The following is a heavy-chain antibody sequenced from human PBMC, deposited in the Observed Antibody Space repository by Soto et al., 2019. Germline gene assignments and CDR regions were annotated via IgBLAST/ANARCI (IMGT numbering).Heavy chain of an antibody. CDR2: ISAYNGAT. Sequence: GSVKVSFKASGYSFTTIGISWVRQAPGQGLEWMGWISAYNGATDYVQKFQDRVTMTTDTSTSTAYMELRSLTSDDTAIYYCARGGSYHATVDYWGQGTLVTVSS. D-gene: IGHD1-1*01. J-gene: IGHJ4*02. CDR1: GYSFTTIG. CDR3: ARGGSYHATVDY. V-gene: IGHV1-18*04.